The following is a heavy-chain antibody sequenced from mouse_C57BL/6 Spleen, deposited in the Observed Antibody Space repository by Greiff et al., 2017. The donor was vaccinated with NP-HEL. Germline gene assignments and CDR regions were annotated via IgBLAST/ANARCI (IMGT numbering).Heavy chain of an antibody. Sequence: EVQLVESGGGLVKPGGSLKLSCAASGFTFSDYGMHWVRQAPEKGLEWVAYISSGSSTIYYADTVKGRFTISRDNAKNTLFLQMTSLRSEDTAMYYCAKGSIYYDYGGAMDYWGQGTSVTVSS. CDR2: ISSGSSTI. CDR3: AKGSIYYDYGGAMDY. V-gene: IGHV5-17*01. J-gene: IGHJ4*01. CDR1: GFTFSDYG. D-gene: IGHD2-4*01.